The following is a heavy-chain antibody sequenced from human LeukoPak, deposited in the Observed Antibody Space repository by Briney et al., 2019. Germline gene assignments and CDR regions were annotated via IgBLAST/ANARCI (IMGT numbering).Heavy chain of an antibody. Sequence: GGSLRLSCAAYGFTFSSFWMSWMRQAPGKGLEWVSSISSSSSYIYYADSVKGRFTISRDNAKNSLYLQMNSLRAEDTDVYYCARGYDSSGYEFDYWGQGTLVTVSP. J-gene: IGHJ4*02. CDR2: ISSSSSYI. V-gene: IGHV3-21*01. CDR1: GFTFSSFW. D-gene: IGHD3-22*01. CDR3: ARGYDSSGYEFDY.